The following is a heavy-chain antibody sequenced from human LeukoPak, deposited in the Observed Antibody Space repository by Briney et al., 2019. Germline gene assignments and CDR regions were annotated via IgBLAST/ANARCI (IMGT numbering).Heavy chain of an antibody. CDR1: GGSISSYY. CDR3: ARARDYGFYMDV. J-gene: IGHJ6*03. Sequence: PSETLSLTCTVSGGSISSYYWSWIRQPPGKGLEWIGYIYYSGSTNYNPSLKSRVTISVDTSKNQFSLKLSSVTAADTAVYYCARARDYGFYMDVWGKGTTVTVSS. D-gene: IGHD4-17*01. V-gene: IGHV4-59*01. CDR2: IYYSGST.